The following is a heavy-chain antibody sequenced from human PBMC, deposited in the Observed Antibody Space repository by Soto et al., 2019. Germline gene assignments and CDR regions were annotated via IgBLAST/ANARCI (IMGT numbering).Heavy chain of an antibody. V-gene: IGHV4-61*01. Sequence: SETLSLTCTVSGGSVNSDYYYWTWIRQPPGKGLEWIGYIYNSGRTNCNPSLKSRVSISMDTSRNQFSLKLTSVTAADTAVFYCAREYSNSPEAFDIWGQGSLVTVSS. CDR1: GGSVNSDYYY. D-gene: IGHD1-26*01. CDR3: AREYSNSPEAFDI. CDR2: IYNSGRT. J-gene: IGHJ4*02.